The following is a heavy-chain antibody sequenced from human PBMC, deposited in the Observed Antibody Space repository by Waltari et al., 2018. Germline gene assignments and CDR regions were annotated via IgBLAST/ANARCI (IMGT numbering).Heavy chain of an antibody. J-gene: IGHJ5*02. CDR1: ADSFSGYY. CDR2: INHTGST. Sequence: QVQLQQWGAGLLKSSETLSLTCAVYADSFSGYYWTWIRQPPGEGLEWIGEINHTGSTNYNPSLKSRVTMSVDTSKNQFSLKLSSVTAADTAVYYCARGGGYCSRTSCYLDLWGQGTLISVSS. D-gene: IGHD2-2*01. V-gene: IGHV4-34*01. CDR3: ARGGGYCSRTSCYLDL.